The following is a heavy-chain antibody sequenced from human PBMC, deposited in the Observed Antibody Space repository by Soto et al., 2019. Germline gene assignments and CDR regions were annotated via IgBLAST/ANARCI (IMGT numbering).Heavy chain of an antibody. Sequence: GASVKVSCKASGGTFSSYAISWVRQAPGQGLEWMGGIIPIFGTTKHAQKFQGRVTSTADEFTSTVYMELSRLTSEDTALYYCARNNYYDSSGYYYFDYWGQGTPVTVSS. CDR1: GGTFSSYA. V-gene: IGHV1-69*13. D-gene: IGHD3-22*01. CDR3: ARNNYYDSSGYYYFDY. CDR2: IIPIFGTT. J-gene: IGHJ4*02.